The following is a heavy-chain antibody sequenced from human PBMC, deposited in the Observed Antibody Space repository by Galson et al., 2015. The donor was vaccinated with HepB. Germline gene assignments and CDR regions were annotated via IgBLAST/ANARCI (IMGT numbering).Heavy chain of an antibody. CDR2: IWFDGTNQ. J-gene: IGHJ4*02. CDR1: GFTFTDFG. Sequence: SLSLSCAASGFTFTDFGMHWVRQAPGKGLEWVALIWFDGTNQYYADSVKGRFTISRDNSKNTLYLQMNSLRAEDTAVYYCAREAHIAVAAFDSWGQGTLVTVSS. CDR3: AREAHIAVAAFDS. D-gene: IGHD2-21*01. V-gene: IGHV3-33*01.